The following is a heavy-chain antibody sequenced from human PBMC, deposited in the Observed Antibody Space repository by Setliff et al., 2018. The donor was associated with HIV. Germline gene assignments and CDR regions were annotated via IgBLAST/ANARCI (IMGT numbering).Heavy chain of an antibody. D-gene: IGHD6-13*01. CDR1: GVSISSHH. Sequence: SETLSLTCNVSGVSISSHHWSWIRQPPGKGLEWIGYIYYTGTTKYNPSLESRVTISIDMSKNQLSLQLSSVTAADTAVYFCARSYSSSLNPSGWMDVWGKGTTVTVS. J-gene: IGHJ6*03. V-gene: IGHV4-59*11. CDR2: IYYTGTT. CDR3: ARSYSSSLNPSGWMDV.